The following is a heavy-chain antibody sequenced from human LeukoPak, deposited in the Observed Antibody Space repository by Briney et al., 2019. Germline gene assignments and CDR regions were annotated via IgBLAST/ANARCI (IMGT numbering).Heavy chain of an antibody. J-gene: IGHJ6*03. D-gene: IGHD3-16*02. CDR3: AREGSDDYVWGSYRYGFYYMDV. Sequence: GGSLRLSCAASGFTFSSYSMNWVRQAPGRGLEWVSYISSSSTIYYADSVKGRFTISRDNAKNSLYLQMNSLRAEDTAVYYCAREGSDDYVWGSYRYGFYYMDVWGKGTTVTVSS. CDR1: GFTFSSYS. CDR2: ISSSSTI. V-gene: IGHV3-48*01.